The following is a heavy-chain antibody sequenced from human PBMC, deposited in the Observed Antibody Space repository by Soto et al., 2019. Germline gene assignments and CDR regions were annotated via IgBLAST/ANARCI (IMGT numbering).Heavy chain of an antibody. V-gene: IGHV3-30*18. J-gene: IGHJ4*02. CDR3: AKDLYYYDSSGYLDY. CDR2: ISYDGSNK. D-gene: IGHD3-22*01. CDR1: GFTFSSYG. Sequence: LRLSCAASGFTFSSYGMHWVRQAPGKGLEWVAVISYDGSNKYYADSVKGRFTISRDNSKNTLYLQMNSLRAEDTAVYYCAKDLYYYDSSGYLDYWGQGTLVTVSS.